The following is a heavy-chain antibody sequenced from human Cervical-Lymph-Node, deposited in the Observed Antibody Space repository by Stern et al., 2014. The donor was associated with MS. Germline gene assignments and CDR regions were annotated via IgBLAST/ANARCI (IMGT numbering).Heavy chain of an antibody. Sequence: QINLKESGPALVKPTQTLTLTCNFSGFSLSTSGMCVSWIRQPPGKALEWLVPIDWDDAKYYNTSLKTSLPISKDASKNQVVLTMTNVDPVDTATYFCARIRDDFSNYYFDSWGQGTLVTVSS. CDR2: IDWDDAK. CDR1: GFSLSTSGMC. D-gene: IGHD4-11*01. CDR3: ARIRDDFSNYYFDS. V-gene: IGHV2-70*13. J-gene: IGHJ4*02.